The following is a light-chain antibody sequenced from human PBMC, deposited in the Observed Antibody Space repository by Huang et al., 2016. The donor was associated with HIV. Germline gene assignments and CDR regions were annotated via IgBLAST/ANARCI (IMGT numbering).Light chain of an antibody. V-gene: IGKV1-5*03. CDR2: KAS. Sequence: DIQMTQSPSTLSASVGDRVTITCRASQNITDWLAWYQQKQGKAPKLLIYKASTLETGVPSRFSCSGSGTEFTLTINSMQPDDFATYYCQQYSSWRTFGQGTKVE. CDR3: QQYSSWRT. J-gene: IGKJ1*01. CDR1: QNITDW.